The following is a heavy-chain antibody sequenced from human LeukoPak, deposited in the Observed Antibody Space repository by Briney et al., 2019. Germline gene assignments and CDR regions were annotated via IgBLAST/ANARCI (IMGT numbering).Heavy chain of an antibody. J-gene: IGHJ4*02. Sequence: GGSLRLSCAASGFTFSSYAMSWVRQAPGKGLEWVSAISGSGGSTYYADSVKGRFTISRDNSKNTLYLQMNSLRAENTAVYYCAKDRHPNYDILPGYYPFDYWGQGTLVTVSS. CDR3: AKDRHPNYDILPGYYPFDY. CDR1: GFTFSSYA. CDR2: ISGSGGST. V-gene: IGHV3-23*01. D-gene: IGHD3-9*01.